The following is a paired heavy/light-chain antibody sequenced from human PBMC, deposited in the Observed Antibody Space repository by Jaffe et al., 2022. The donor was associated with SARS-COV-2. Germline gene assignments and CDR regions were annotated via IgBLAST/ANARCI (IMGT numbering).Heavy chain of an antibody. CDR1: GFVFLNYA. J-gene: IGHJ4*02. D-gene: IGHD6-13*01. V-gene: IGHV3-23*04. CDR2: IIGSGGNT. CDR3: AKLVGRGAAAGLVDS. Sequence: EVQLVESGGDLVQPGGSLRLSCAASGFVFLNYAMSWVRQSPGKGPEWVSLIIGSGGNTYYADSVKGRFTISRDNSKNTLYLQMNSLRAEDTAVYYCAKLVGRGAAAGLVDSWGQGTLVTVSS.
Light chain of an antibody. Sequence: EIVMTQSPATLSVSPGERVTLSCRASQSVSSQVAWYQQKLGQAPRLFIYGASTRATGIPARFSGGGSGTEFTLTISSLQSEDFAVYYCQQYNNWPYTFGQGTKLEI. CDR1: QSVSSQ. CDR3: QQYNNWPYT. J-gene: IGKJ2*01. V-gene: IGKV3-15*01. CDR2: GAS.